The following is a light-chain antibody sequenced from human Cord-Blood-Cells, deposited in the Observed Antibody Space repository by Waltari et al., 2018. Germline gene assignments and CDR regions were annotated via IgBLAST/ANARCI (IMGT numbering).Light chain of an antibody. Sequence: QSALTQPASVSGSPGQSITIPCPVTSSDVGGYNYVSWYQQHPGKAPKLMIYDVSNRPSGVSNRFSGSKSGNTASLTISGLQAEDEADYYCSSYTSSSTWVFGGGTKLTVL. CDR3: SSYTSSSTWV. V-gene: IGLV2-14*03. J-gene: IGLJ3*02. CDR2: DVS. CDR1: SSDVGGYNY.